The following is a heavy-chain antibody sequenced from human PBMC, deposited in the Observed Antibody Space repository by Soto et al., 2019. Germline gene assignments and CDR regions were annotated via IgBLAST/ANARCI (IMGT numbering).Heavy chain of an antibody. Sequence: PSETLYLTCTVSGGSSSSCVYSWSWVRQSPGKGLEWIGHIYNSGITYYNPSLKSRVVISIDTSRNQFSLRLNSLTAADRAVYFCARGVTVFGLVSRFWFDPWGQGTVVTVSS. D-gene: IGHD3-3*01. V-gene: IGHV4-30-4*01. J-gene: IGHJ5*02. CDR1: GGSSSSCVYS. CDR2: IYNSGIT. CDR3: ARGVTVFGLVSRFWFDP.